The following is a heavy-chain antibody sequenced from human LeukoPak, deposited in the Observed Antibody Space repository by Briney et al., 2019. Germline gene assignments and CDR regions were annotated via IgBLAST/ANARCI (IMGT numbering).Heavy chain of an antibody. Sequence: NPSETLSLTCTVSGGSISSYYWSWIRQPPGKGLEWIGYIYYSGSTNYNPSLKSRVTISVDTSKNQFSLKLSSVTAADTAVYFCARRYDTSGFYYFDYWGHGTLVTVSS. J-gene: IGHJ4*01. CDR1: GGSISSYY. CDR3: ARRYDTSGFYYFDY. V-gene: IGHV4-59*01. D-gene: IGHD3-22*01. CDR2: IYYSGST.